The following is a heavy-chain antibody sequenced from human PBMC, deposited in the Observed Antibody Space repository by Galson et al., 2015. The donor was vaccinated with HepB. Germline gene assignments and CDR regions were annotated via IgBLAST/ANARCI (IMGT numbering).Heavy chain of an antibody. J-gene: IGHJ4*02. V-gene: IGHV3-64*01. D-gene: IGHD3-10*01. CDR2: ISSNGGNT. CDR3: ARGLLYYYGSGSYYNFDY. CDR1: GSTFSSYA. Sequence: SLRLSCAASGSTFSSYAMHWVRQAPGKGLEYVSAISSNGGNTYYANSVKGRFTISRDNSKNTLYLQMNSLRAEDTAVYYCARGLLYYYGSGSYYNFDYWGQGTLVTVSS.